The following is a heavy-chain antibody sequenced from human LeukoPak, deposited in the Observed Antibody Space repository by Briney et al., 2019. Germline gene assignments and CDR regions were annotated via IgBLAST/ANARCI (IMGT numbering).Heavy chain of an antibody. D-gene: IGHD6-13*01. CDR3: ARVAAVGKGVFDY. CDR1: GFTFSSYA. V-gene: IGHV3-48*03. CDR2: VSGSGSTI. Sequence: QPGGSLRLSCAASGFTFSSYAMSWVRQAPGKGPEWVSYVSGSGSTIYYADSVKGRFTISRDNAKTSLYLQMNSLRVEDTAVYYCARVAAVGKGVFDYWGQGTLVTVSS. J-gene: IGHJ4*02.